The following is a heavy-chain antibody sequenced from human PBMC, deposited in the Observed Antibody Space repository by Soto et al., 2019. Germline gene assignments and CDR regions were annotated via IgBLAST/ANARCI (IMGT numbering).Heavy chain of an antibody. CDR2: IWYDGSNK. Sequence: GGSLRISCASSGFTFSSYVMHWVRQNPGKGLEWVAVIWYDGSNKYYADSVKGRFTISRDNSKNTLYLQMNSLRAEDTAVYYCAREFVDYYGSGSYYNADYYGMDVWGQGTTVTVSS. CDR3: AREFVDYYGSGSYYNADYYGMDV. CDR1: GFTFSSYV. V-gene: IGHV3-33*01. D-gene: IGHD3-10*01. J-gene: IGHJ6*02.